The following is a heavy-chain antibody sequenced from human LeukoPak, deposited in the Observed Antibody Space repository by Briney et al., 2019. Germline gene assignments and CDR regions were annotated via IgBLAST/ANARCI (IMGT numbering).Heavy chain of an antibody. V-gene: IGHV3-23*01. CDR3: AKDSSVPYGITE. J-gene: IGHJ4*02. D-gene: IGHD4-17*01. CDR1: GFTFSKYA. CDR2: ISPSDGNT. Sequence: PGGSLRLSCAASGFTFSKYAMSWVRQAPGKLLEWVSAISPSDGNTFYADSVKGRFTISRDNSKNTLSLQMNSLRAEDTALYYCAKDSSVPYGITEWGQGTLVTVSS.